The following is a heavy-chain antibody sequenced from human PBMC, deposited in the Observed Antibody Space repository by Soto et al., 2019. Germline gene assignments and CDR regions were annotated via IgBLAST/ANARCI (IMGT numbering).Heavy chain of an antibody. Sequence: QVQLQESGPGLVKPSETLSLTCTVSGGSISSYYWSWIRQPPGKGLEYIGYIYYSGSTNYNPPLKSRVTISVDTSKKQVSLKLRSVTAADTAVYYCARSLYSGSYTDWFDPWGQGTLVTVSS. V-gene: IGHV4-59*01. CDR3: ARSLYSGSYTDWFDP. D-gene: IGHD1-26*01. CDR2: IYYSGST. CDR1: GGSISSYY. J-gene: IGHJ5*02.